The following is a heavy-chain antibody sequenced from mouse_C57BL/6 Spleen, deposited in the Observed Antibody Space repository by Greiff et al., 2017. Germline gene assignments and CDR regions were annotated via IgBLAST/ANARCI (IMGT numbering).Heavy chain of an antibody. Sequence: VQGVESGAELVRPGTSVKMSCKASGYTFTNYWIGWAKQRPGHGLEWIGDIYPGGGYTNYNEKFKGKATLTADKSSSTAYMQFSSLTSEDSAIYYCARAYYYGIDYWGQGTTLTVSS. CDR1: GYTFTNYW. CDR2: IYPGGGYT. V-gene: IGHV1-63*01. CDR3: ARAYYYGIDY. D-gene: IGHD1-1*01. J-gene: IGHJ2*01.